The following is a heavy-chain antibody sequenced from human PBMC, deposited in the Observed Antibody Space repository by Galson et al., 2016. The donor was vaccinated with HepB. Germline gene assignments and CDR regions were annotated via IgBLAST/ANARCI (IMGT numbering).Heavy chain of an antibody. CDR1: GGSFSTFS. J-gene: IGHJ4*02. CDR2: IYQSGAT. D-gene: IGHD4-17*01. CDR3: ARGLTRVTTGGFDS. V-gene: IGHV4-34*01. Sequence: ETLSLTCAVYGGSFSTFSWSWIRQPPGKGLEWIGYIYQSGATNYSPSLESRVTISIDTSTNHFSLKLSSVTAADTAVYYCARGLTRVTTGGFDSWGQGTLVTVSS.